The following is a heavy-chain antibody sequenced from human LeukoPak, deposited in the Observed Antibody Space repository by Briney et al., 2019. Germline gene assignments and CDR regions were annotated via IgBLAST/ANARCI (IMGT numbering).Heavy chain of an antibody. CDR3: ARDIGYSDWALDY. J-gene: IGHJ4*02. CDR1: GFTFSSYA. V-gene: IGHV3-23*01. Sequence: PGGSLRLSCAASGFTFSSYAMSRVRQAPGKGLEWVSGIGGGGTYTYYADSVKGWFTISRNNFKNTLYLQMNSLRAEDTAVYFCARDIGYSDWALDYWGRGTLVTVSS. CDR2: IGGGGTYT. D-gene: IGHD6-13*01.